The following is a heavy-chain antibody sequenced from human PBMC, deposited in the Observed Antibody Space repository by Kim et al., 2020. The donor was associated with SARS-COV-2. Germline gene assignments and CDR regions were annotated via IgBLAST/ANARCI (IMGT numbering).Heavy chain of an antibody. V-gene: IGHV4-59*01. D-gene: IGHD6-19*01. CDR2: IYYSGRP. J-gene: IGHJ4*02. CDR3: ARGAYIAVAGTNYFDY. CDR1: GGSISRYY. Sequence: SETLSLTCTVSGGSISRYYWSWIRQPPGKGLEWIGYIYYSGRPNYNPSLMSRVTISVDTSKNQFSLKLSSVTAADTAVYYCARGAYIAVAGTNYFDYWGEGTLVTVSS.